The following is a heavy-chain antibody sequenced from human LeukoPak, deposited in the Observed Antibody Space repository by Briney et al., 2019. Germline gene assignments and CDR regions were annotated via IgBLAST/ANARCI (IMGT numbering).Heavy chain of an antibody. Sequence: QSGGSLRLSCAASGFTFSSYGMHWVRQAPGKGLEWVAVIWYDGTNTYYADSVKGRFTISRDNSKNTLYLQMNSLTDEDTAVYYCARDLDPTGRYYFDYWGQGTLVT. J-gene: IGHJ4*02. V-gene: IGHV3-33*08. CDR1: GFTFSSYG. D-gene: IGHD3-10*01. CDR2: IWYDGTNT. CDR3: ARDLDPTGRYYFDY.